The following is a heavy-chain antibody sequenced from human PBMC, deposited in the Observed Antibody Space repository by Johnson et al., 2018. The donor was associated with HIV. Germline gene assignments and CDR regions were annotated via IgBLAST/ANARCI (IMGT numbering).Heavy chain of an antibody. CDR2: IKQDGSER. CDR3: ARGGLGFQNIHDPLDI. D-gene: IGHD1/OR15-1a*01. CDR1: GFTFSSYW. V-gene: IGHV3-7*05. J-gene: IGHJ3*02. Sequence: VQLVESGGGVVQPGGSLRLSCEASGFTFSSYWMSWVRQAPGKGLEWVANIKQDGSERYYADSVKGRFTISRDNAKNSLYLQMNSLRAEDTALYYCARGGLGFQNIHDPLDIWGQGTMVTVSS.